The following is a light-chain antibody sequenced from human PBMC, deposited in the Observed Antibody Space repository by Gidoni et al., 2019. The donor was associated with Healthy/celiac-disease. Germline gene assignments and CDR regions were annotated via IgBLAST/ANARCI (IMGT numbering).Light chain of an antibody. CDR1: QGIRND. J-gene: IGKJ1*01. CDR3: LQDYNYRT. Sequence: AIQMTQSPSSLSASVGDRVTITCRASQGIRNDLGWYQQKPGKAPKLLIYAASSLQSGVPSRFSGSGSGTDFTLTISSLQPEDFATYYCLQDYNYRTFXQXTKVEIK. CDR2: AAS. V-gene: IGKV1-6*01.